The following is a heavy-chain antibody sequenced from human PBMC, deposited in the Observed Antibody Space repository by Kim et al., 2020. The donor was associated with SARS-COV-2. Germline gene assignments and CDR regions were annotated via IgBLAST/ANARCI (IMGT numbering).Heavy chain of an antibody. Sequence: ADSVKGRFTISRDNAKNSLYLQMNSLRAEDTAVYYCARDRGSGYDDAFDIWGQGTMVTVSS. V-gene: IGHV3-21*01. D-gene: IGHD5-12*01. CDR3: ARDRGSGYDDAFDI. J-gene: IGHJ3*02.